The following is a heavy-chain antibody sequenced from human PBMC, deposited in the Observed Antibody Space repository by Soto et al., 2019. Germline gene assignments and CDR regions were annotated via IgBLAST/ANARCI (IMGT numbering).Heavy chain of an antibody. J-gene: IGHJ6*02. D-gene: IGHD6-13*01. CDR3: ARVRYSSSWYGSQGYYYGMDV. CDR2: IYYSGST. CDR1: GGSISSYY. V-gene: IGHV4-59*01. Sequence: SSETLSLTCTVSGGSISSYYWSWIRQPPGKGLEWIGYIYYSGSTNHNPSLKSRVTISVDTSKNQFSLKLSSVTAADTAVYYCARVRYSSSWYGSQGYYYGMDVWGQGTTVTVSS.